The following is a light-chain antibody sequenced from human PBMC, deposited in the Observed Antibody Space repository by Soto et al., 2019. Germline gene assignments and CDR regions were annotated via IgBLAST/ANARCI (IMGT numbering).Light chain of an antibody. CDR3: QQYNSYWT. J-gene: IGKJ1*01. CDR2: KAS. V-gene: IGKV1-5*03. Sequence: SASVGDRVTITCRASQSISSWLAWYQQKPGKAPKLLIYKASSLESGVPSRFSGSGSGTEFTLTISSLQPDDFATYYCQQYNSYWTFGQGTKV. CDR1: QSISSW.